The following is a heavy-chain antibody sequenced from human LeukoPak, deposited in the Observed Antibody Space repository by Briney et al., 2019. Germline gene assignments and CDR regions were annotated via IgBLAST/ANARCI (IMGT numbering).Heavy chain of an antibody. V-gene: IGHV1-69*13. D-gene: IGHD6-19*01. CDR3: ARETYSSGWYGWFDP. J-gene: IGHJ5*02. CDR2: IIPIFGTA. CDR1: GGTFSSYA. Sequence: SVKVPCKASGGTFSSYAISWVRQAPGQGLEWMGGIIPIFGTANYAQKFQGRVTITADESTSTAYMELSSLRSEDTAVYYCARETYSSGWYGWFDPWGQGTLVTVSS.